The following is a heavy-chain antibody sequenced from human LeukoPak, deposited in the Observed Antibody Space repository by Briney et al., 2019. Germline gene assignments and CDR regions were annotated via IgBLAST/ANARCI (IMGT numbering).Heavy chain of an antibody. CDR3: ARDRNGDPQTPDYYFDY. D-gene: IGHD4-17*01. J-gene: IGHJ4*02. CDR1: GFTFSSYG. V-gene: IGHV3-33*01. CDR2: IWYDGSNK. Sequence: GGSLGLSCAASGFTFSSYGMHWVRQAPGKGLEWVAVIWYDGSNKYYADSVKGRFTISRDNSKNTLYLQMNSLRAEDTAVYYCARDRNGDPQTPDYYFDYWGQGTLVTVSS.